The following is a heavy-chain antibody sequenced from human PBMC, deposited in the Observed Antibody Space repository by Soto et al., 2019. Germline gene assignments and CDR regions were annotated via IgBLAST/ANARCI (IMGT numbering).Heavy chain of an antibody. Sequence: GGSLRLSCVASGFTFSTTALSWGRQAPGKGLEWVSAISVTGGSTYYAVSVKGRFTISRDDSKNTLFLQMNSLRVEDTALYYCAKMTTLLPPFDYWGQGALVTVSS. CDR3: AKMTTLLPPFDY. D-gene: IGHD3-16*01. V-gene: IGHV3-23*01. CDR1: GFTFSTTA. CDR2: ISVTGGST. J-gene: IGHJ4*02.